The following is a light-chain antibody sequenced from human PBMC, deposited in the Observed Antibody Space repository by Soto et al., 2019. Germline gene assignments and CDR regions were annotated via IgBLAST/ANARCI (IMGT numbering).Light chain of an antibody. CDR1: QSLSSY. CDR3: QQRSNWPRT. CDR2: DAS. V-gene: IGKV3-11*01. J-gene: IGKJ2*01. Sequence: EIVLTQSPATLSFSPGERATLSCRASQSLSSYLAWYQQKPGQAPSLLIYDASNRATGIPARFSGSGSGTDFTLPISSLEPEDFAVYYCQQRSNWPRTFGQGTKLEIK.